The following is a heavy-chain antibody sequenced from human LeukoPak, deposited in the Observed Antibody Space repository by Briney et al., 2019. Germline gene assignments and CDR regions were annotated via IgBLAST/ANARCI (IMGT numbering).Heavy chain of an antibody. CDR2: IWYDGSNK. V-gene: IGHV3-33*01. D-gene: IGHD3-10*01. J-gene: IGHJ4*01. CDR1: GFTFSSYG. CDR3: ARGYYGSGSYYQMPSDFDI. Sequence: ESGGSLRLSCAASGFTFSSYGMHWVRQAPGKGLEWVAVIWYDGSNKYYADSVKGRFTISRDNSQNTLYLQMNSLRAEDTAVYYCARGYYGSGSYYQMPSDFDIWGHRTLVTVSS.